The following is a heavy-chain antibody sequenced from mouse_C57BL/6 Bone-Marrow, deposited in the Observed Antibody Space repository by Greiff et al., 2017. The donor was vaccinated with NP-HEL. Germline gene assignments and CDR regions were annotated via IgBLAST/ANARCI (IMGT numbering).Heavy chain of an antibody. J-gene: IGHJ1*03. V-gene: IGHV1-64*01. Sequence: VQLQQPGAELVKPGASVKLSCKASGYTFTSYWMHWVKQRPGQGLEWIGMIHPNSGSTNYNEKFKSKATLTVDKSSSTAYMQLSSLTSEDSAVYYCARRGISYYGSYWYFDVWGTGTTVTVSS. CDR3: ARRGISYYGSYWYFDV. D-gene: IGHD1-1*01. CDR1: GYTFTSYW. CDR2: IHPNSGST.